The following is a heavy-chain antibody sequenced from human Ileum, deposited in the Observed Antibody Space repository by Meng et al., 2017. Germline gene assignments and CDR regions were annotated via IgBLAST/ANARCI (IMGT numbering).Heavy chain of an antibody. V-gene: IGHV3-74*01. CDR3: TNDRLNH. Sequence: VQLGESGGGLAPPGGSLGLSCAASGFTFTDHWMHWVRQGPGKGLVWVSRINPDGSNPTYADSVKGRFTISRDNAKNTVYLQMNSLRAEDSALYYCTNDRLNHWGQGALVTVSS. D-gene: IGHD1-1*01. CDR1: GFTFTDHW. J-gene: IGHJ1*01. CDR2: INPDGSNP.